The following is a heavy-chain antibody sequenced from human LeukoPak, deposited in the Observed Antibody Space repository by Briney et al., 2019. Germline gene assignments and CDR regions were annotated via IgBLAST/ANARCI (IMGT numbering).Heavy chain of an antibody. CDR2: INPNSGGT. CDR3: ARILSGPWRWFDP. D-gene: IGHD3-3*01. Sequence: ASVKVSCKASGYTFTGYYMHWVRQAPGQGLEWMGWINPNSGGTNYAQEFQGRVTMTRDTSISTAYMELSRLRSDDTAVYYCARILSGPWRWFDPWGQGTLVTVSS. J-gene: IGHJ5*02. CDR1: GYTFTGYY. V-gene: IGHV1-2*02.